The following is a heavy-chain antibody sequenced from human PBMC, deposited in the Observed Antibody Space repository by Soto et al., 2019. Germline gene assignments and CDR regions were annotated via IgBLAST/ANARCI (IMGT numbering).Heavy chain of an antibody. CDR3: ARVQIVVVVGGTPADY. CDR1: GYIFSTHG. D-gene: IGHD2-15*01. CDR2: INPYNGKT. Sequence: QVQLEQSGAEVKKSGASVKVSCKASGYIFSTHGINWVRQAPGQGLEWMGWINPYNGKTNYAQKFQGRVTMTTETSRKTAYMELRSLRSDDTAVDYCARVQIVVVVGGTPADYWGQGTLVTVSS. V-gene: IGHV1-18*01. J-gene: IGHJ4*02.